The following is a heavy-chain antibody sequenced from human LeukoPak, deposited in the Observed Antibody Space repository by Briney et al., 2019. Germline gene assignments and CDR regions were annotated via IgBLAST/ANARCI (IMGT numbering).Heavy chain of an antibody. Sequence: TGGSLRLSCAASGFTFSSYSMNWVRQAPGKGLDWVSSISSRTSYIYYADSVKGRFTISRDNAKNSLYLQMNSLRAEDTAVYYCATSPRTGGIFDYWGQGTLVTVSS. CDR1: GFTFSSYS. D-gene: IGHD2-15*01. CDR2: ISSRTSYI. J-gene: IGHJ4*02. CDR3: ATSPRTGGIFDY. V-gene: IGHV3-21*01.